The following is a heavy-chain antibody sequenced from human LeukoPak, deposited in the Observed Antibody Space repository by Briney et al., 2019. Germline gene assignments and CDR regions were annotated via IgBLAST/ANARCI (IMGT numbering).Heavy chain of an antibody. CDR3: ARDHWNDVSY. Sequence: GGSLRLSCAASGFTFSDYYMSWIRRAPGKGLEWVSYISSSGSTIYHADSVKGRFTISRDNAKNSLYPQMNSLRAEDTAVYYCARDHWNDVSYWGQGTLVTVSS. J-gene: IGHJ4*02. D-gene: IGHD1-1*01. CDR2: ISSSGSTI. V-gene: IGHV3-11*01. CDR1: GFTFSDYY.